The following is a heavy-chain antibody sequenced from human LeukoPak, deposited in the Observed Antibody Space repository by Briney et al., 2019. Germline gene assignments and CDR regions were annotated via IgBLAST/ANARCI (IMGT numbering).Heavy chain of an antibody. D-gene: IGHD3-22*01. CDR2: INPNSGGT. V-gene: IGHV1-2*02. CDR1: GYTFTGYY. J-gene: IGHJ4*02. CDR3: ARGPENYYDSSGYYSSDY. Sequence: ASVKVSCKASGYTFTGYYMHWVRQAPGQGLEWMGWINPNSGGTNYAQKFQGRVTMTRDTSISTAYMELSRLRSDDTAVYYCARGPENYYDSSGYYSSDYWGQGTLVTVSS.